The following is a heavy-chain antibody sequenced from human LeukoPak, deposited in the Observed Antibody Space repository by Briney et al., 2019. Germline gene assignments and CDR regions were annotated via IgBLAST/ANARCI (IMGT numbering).Heavy chain of an antibody. CDR3: ARGGVYSSRGIDY. CDR1: GLTFDSYS. CDR2: ITSSSNYI. J-gene: IGHJ4*02. D-gene: IGHD6-13*01. Sequence: GGSLRLSCAASGLTFDSYSMNWVRQAPGKGLEWVSSITSSSNYIYYADSVKGRFTISRDNAKNSLYLQMNSLRAEDTAVYYCARGGVYSSRGIDYWGQGTLVTVSS. V-gene: IGHV3-21*01.